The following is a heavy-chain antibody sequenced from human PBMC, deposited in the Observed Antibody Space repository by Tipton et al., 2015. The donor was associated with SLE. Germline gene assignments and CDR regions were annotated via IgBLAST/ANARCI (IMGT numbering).Heavy chain of an antibody. V-gene: IGHV3-30*03. CDR1: GFTFSSYS. CDR3: ARSRREWQVHEVFDY. D-gene: IGHD6-19*01. Sequence: RSLRLSCAASGFTFSSYSMNWVRQAPGKGLEWVAVISYDGSNKYYADSVKGRFTISRDNSKNTLYLQMNSLRAEDTAVYYCARSRREWQVHEVFDYWGQGTLVTVSS. J-gene: IGHJ4*02. CDR2: ISYDGSNK.